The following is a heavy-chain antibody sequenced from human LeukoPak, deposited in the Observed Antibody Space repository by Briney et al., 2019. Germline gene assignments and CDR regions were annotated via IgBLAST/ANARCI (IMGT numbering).Heavy chain of an antibody. CDR1: GFTFSSYW. D-gene: IGHD3-10*01. CDR3: ATLGTMVRGVIMDY. V-gene: IGHV3-74*01. Sequence: PGGSLRLSCAASGFTFSSYWRQWVRQAPGKGLVWVSRINSDGSYTNYADSVKGRFTISRDNAKNTLYLQMNSLRAEDTAVYYCATLGTMVRGVIMDYWGQGTLVTVSS. CDR2: INSDGSYT. J-gene: IGHJ4*02.